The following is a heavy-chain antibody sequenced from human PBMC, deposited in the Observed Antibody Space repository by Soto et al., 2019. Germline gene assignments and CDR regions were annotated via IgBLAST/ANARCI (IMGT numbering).Heavy chain of an antibody. V-gene: IGHV1-3*01. Sequence: ASVKVSCKTSGFTFTNYALHCVRQAPGQRLEWMGWISAGNGNTEYSQTFQGRVTITRDTSASTVYMELSSLRSEDTAVYYCARDLWDSSDNAFDFWGQGTMVTVSS. D-gene: IGHD3-22*01. CDR2: ISAGNGNT. CDR1: GFTFTNYA. CDR3: ARDLWDSSDNAFDF. J-gene: IGHJ3*01.